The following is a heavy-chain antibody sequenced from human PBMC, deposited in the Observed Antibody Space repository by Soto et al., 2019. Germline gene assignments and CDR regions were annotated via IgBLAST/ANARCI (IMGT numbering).Heavy chain of an antibody. D-gene: IGHD3-10*01. J-gene: IGHJ6*02. V-gene: IGHV4-4*07. Sequence: SETLSLTCTVSGGSINNYYWSWIRQPAGKGLEWIGRIYPSGNTNYNPSLKSRVIMSVDTSKGQFSLKLNSVTAADTAVYYCARGSLTMDVWGQGTTVTVSS. CDR1: GGSINNYY. CDR3: ARGSLTMDV. CDR2: IYPSGNT.